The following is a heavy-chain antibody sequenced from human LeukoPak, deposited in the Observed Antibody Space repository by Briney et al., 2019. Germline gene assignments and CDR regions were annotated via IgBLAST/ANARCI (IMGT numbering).Heavy chain of an antibody. V-gene: IGHV1-69*13. CDR3: ARHPNNILTGYYPFYFDY. Sequence: SVKASCKASGGTFSSYAISWVRQAPGQGLEWMGGIIPIFGTANYAQKFQGRVTITADQSTSTAYMGLSSLRSEDTAVYYCARHPNNILTGYYPFYFDYWGQGTLVTVSS. D-gene: IGHD3-9*01. CDR1: GGTFSSYA. CDR2: IIPIFGTA. J-gene: IGHJ4*02.